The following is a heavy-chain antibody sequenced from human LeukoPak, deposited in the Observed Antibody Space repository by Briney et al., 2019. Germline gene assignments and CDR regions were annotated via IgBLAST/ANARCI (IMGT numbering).Heavy chain of an antibody. Sequence: ASLKVSCKTYGYTFIDSYIHWVRQAPGQGLEWLGWINPDGGGTNYAQKFQGRVTLTRDMSINTAYMELGSLLSDDTAVYYCGARVTSPVWGQGTTVTVSS. D-gene: IGHD1-20*01. CDR3: ARVTSPV. V-gene: IGHV1-2*02. CDR2: INPDGGGT. J-gene: IGHJ3*01. CDR1: GYTFIDSY.